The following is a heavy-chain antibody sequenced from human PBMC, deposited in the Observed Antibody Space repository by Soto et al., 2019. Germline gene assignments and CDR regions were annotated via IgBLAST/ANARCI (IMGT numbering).Heavy chain of an antibody. CDR2: IDPSDSYT. CDR1: GYSFTSYW. D-gene: IGHD2-2*01. V-gene: IGHV5-10-1*01. Sequence: GESLKISCKGSGYSFTSYWISWVRQMPGKGLEWMGRIDPSDSYTNYSPSFQGHVTISADKSISTAYLQWSSLKASDTAMYYCTRWDIVVVPAAAYYYYYGMDVWGQGTTVTVSS. J-gene: IGHJ6*02. CDR3: TRWDIVVVPAAAYYYYYGMDV.